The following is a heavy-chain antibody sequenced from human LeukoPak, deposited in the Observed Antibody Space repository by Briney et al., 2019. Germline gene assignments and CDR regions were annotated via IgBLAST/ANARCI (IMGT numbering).Heavy chain of an antibody. CDR3: ARGRRAAAGTFDY. D-gene: IGHD6-13*01. V-gene: IGHV4-30-2*01. Sequence: PPETLSLTCAVSGGSISSGGYSWSWIRQPPGKGLEWIGYIYHSGSTYYNPSLKSRVTISVDRSKNQISLKLSSVTAADTAVYYCARGRRAAAGTFDYWGQGTLVTVSS. CDR2: IYHSGST. J-gene: IGHJ4*02. CDR1: GGSISSGGYS.